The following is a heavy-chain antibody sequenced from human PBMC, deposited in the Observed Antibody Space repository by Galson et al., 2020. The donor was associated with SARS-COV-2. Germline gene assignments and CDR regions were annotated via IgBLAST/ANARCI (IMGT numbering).Heavy chain of an antibody. CDR3: ARAAQTYYDLWSGYYNAAHFDY. CDR2: IYYSGST. J-gene: IGHJ4*02. V-gene: IGHV4-59*01. CDR1: GGSISSYY. D-gene: IGHD3-3*01. Sequence: SETLSLTCTVSGGSISSYYWSWIRQPPGKGLEWIGYIYYSGSTNYNPSLKSRVTISVDTSKNQFSLKLSSVTAADTAVYYCARAAQTYYDLWSGYYNAAHFDYWGQGTLVAVSA.